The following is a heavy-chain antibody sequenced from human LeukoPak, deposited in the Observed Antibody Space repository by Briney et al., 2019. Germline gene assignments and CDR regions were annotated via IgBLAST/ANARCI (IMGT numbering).Heavy chain of an antibody. D-gene: IGHD4-17*01. CDR1: GFTFSNYA. CDR3: AKDALRGDDGDYVGLFDY. V-gene: IGHV3-23*01. J-gene: IGHJ4*02. CDR2: ISGSGDTT. Sequence: PGGSLRLSCAASGFTFSNYAMSWVRQAPGKGLEWVSAISGSGDTTYYADSVKGRFTISRDNSKNTLYLQMNSLRAEDTAVYYCAKDALRGDDGDYVGLFDYWGQGTLVTVSS.